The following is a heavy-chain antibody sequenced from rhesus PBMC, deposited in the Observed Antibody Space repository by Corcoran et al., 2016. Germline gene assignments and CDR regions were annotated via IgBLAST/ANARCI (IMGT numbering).Heavy chain of an antibody. CDR1: GFTFSDYY. J-gene: IGHJ4*01. CDR2: ISNGGNST. V-gene: IGHV3-178*01. D-gene: IGHD1-1*01. Sequence: EVQLVESGGGLAKPGGSLRLSCAASGFTFSDYYMDWVRQAPGKGLEWVSSISNGGNSTWFADSVKCKFTISRENAKNTLYLQMNSLRTEDTAVYYCARDRAGGFDYWGQGVLVTVSS. CDR3: ARDRAGGFDY.